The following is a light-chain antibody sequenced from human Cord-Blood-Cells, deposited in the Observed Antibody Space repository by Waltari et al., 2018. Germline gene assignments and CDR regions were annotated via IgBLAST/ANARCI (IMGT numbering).Light chain of an antibody. Sequence: EIVLTQSPGTLSLSPGERATLSCSASQSVSSSYLAWYQQQPGQAPRLLIYGSSSRATGSPDRFSGSGSGTDFTLTISRLEPEDFAVYYCQQYGSSPLFTFGPGTKVDIK. V-gene: IGKV3-20*01. CDR2: GSS. CDR1: QSVSSSY. CDR3: QQYGSSPLFT. J-gene: IGKJ3*01.